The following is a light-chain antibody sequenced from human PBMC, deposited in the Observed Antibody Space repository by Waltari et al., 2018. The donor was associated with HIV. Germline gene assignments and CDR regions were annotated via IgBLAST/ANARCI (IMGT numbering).Light chain of an antibody. CDR2: RDS. J-gene: IGLJ2*01. CDR3: QVWDSITVV. Sequence: SYELTQPLSVSVALGQTARINCGGNNIGRANVHWYQQKPGQAPGLVIYRDSNRPSGIPERFSGSNSGNTATLTISRAQAGDEADYYCQVWDSITVVFGGGTKLTVL. CDR1: NIGRAN. V-gene: IGLV3-9*01.